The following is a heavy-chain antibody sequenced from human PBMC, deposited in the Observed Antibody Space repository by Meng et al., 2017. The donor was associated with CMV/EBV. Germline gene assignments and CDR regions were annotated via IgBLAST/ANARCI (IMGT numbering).Heavy chain of an antibody. D-gene: IGHD6-19*01. J-gene: IGHJ6*02. Sequence: GGSLRLSCAASGFTFSSYEMNWVRQAPGKGLEWVGFIRSKAYGGTTEYAASVKGRFTISRDDSKSIAYLQMNSLKTEDTAVYYCTPGAVAGGEYYYYGMDVWGQGTTVTVSS. CDR1: GFTFSSYE. V-gene: IGHV3-49*04. CDR2: IRSKAYGGTT. CDR3: TPGAVAGGEYYYYGMDV.